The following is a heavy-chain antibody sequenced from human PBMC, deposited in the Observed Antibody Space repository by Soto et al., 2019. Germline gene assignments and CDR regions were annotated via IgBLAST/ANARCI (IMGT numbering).Heavy chain of an antibody. CDR1: GGSISSGTSY. V-gene: IGHV4-31*03. CDR2: LYFTGAT. Sequence: QVQLQESGPGLVKPSQTLSLTRNVSGGSISSGTSYWTWIRQHPGEGLEWSGHLYFTGATYSNPSLRSRLTMSVDTSKNQFSLKLTSVTAADTATYYCASIPRRGYSYGIDYWGQGTLVTVSS. CDR3: ASIPRRGYSYGIDY. D-gene: IGHD2-21*02. J-gene: IGHJ4*02.